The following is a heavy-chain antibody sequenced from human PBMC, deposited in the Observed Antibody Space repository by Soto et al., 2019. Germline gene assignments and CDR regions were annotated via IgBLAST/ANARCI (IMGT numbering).Heavy chain of an antibody. V-gene: IGHV4-30-2*01. D-gene: IGHD1-7*01. CDR2: IYHSGST. CDR1: GGSISSGGYS. J-gene: IGHJ5*02. CDR3: ARAILELRGNWFDP. Sequence: KPSETLSLTCAVSGGSISSGGYSWSWIRQPPGKGLEWIGYIYHSGSTYYNPSLKSRVTISVDRSKNQFSLKLSSVTAADTAVYYCARAILELRGNWFDPWGQGTLVTVSS.